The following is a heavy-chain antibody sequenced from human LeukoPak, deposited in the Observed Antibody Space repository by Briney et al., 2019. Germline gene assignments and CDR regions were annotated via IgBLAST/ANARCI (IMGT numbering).Heavy chain of an antibody. CDR2: INHSGST. V-gene: IGHV4-34*01. CDR3: AGRYYDYVWGSYRPKSFDH. Sequence: SETLSLTCAVYGGSFSGYYWSWVRQPPGKGLEWIGEINHSGSTNYNPSLKSRVTISVDTSKNQFSLKLSSVPAADTAVYYCAGRYYDYVWGSYRPKSFDHWGQGTLVTVSS. CDR1: GGSFSGYY. J-gene: IGHJ4*02. D-gene: IGHD3-16*02.